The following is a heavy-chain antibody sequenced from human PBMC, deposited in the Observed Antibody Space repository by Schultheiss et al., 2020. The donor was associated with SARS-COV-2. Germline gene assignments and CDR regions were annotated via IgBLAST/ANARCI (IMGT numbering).Heavy chain of an antibody. Sequence: SETLSLTCTVSGGSISSYYWSWIRQPPGKGLEWIGYIYYSGSTYYNPSLKSRVTISVDTSKNQFSLKLSSVTAADTAVYYCARVSGYSYGYFDYWGQGTLVTVSS. J-gene: IGHJ4*02. D-gene: IGHD5-18*01. CDR1: GGSISSYY. CDR3: ARVSGYSYGYFDY. CDR2: IYYSGST. V-gene: IGHV4-59*01.